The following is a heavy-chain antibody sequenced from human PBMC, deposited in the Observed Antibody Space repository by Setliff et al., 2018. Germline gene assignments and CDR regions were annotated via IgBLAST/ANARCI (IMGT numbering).Heavy chain of an antibody. CDR1: GFTFSSYW. CDR2: INQDGSQK. J-gene: IGHJ4*02. CDR3: ARDPTRKFDS. Sequence: PGGSLRLSCAASGFTFSSYWMAWVRQAPGKGLEWVANINQDGSQKYYVDSVKGRFIISRDNAKNSLYLQVNSLRVEDTALYYCARDPTRKFDSWGQGTLVTVSS. V-gene: IGHV3-7*03.